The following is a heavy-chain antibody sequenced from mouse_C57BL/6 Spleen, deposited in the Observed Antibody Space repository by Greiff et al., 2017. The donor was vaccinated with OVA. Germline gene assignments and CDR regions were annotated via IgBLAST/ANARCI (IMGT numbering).Heavy chain of an antibody. CDR1: GYTFTDYE. J-gene: IGHJ3*01. Sequence: VQLQQSGAELVRPGASVTLSCKASGYTFTDYEMHWVKQTPVHGLEWIGAIDPETGGTAYNQKFKGKAILTADKSSSTAYMELRSLTSEDAAVYYCTRGPTAQATWAYWGQGTLVTVSA. CDR2: IDPETGGT. V-gene: IGHV1-15*01. CDR3: TRGPTAQATWAY. D-gene: IGHD3-2*02.